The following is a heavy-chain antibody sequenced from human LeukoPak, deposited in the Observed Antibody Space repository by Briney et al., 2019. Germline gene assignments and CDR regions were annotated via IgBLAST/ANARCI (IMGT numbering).Heavy chain of an antibody. CDR1: GGSIRSYN. CDR2: ISETGSI. D-gene: IGHD1-26*01. J-gene: IGHJ6*03. CDR3: ARQDALGKFPPPYYMDV. Sequence: SETLSLTCTVSGGSIRSYNWNWIRQPPGKGLEWIGYISETGSINYTSSLENRVTLSLDTSKSQISLNLRSATVADTAVYYCARQDALGKFPPPYYMDVWGKGTTVIVS. V-gene: IGHV4-59*08.